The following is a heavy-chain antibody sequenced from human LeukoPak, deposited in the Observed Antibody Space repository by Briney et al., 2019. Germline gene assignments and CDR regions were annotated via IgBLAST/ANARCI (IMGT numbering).Heavy chain of an antibody. V-gene: IGHV4-31*03. CDR3: ARGSIAAAGTLSGKDY. CDR1: GGSISSGGYY. J-gene: IGHJ4*02. D-gene: IGHD6-13*01. CDR2: IYYSGST. Sequence: SETLSLTCTVSGGSISSGGYYWSWIRQHPGKGLEWIGYIYYSGSTCYNPSLKSRVTISVDTSKNQFSLKLSSVTAADTAVYYCARGSIAAAGTLSGKDYWGQGTLVTVSS.